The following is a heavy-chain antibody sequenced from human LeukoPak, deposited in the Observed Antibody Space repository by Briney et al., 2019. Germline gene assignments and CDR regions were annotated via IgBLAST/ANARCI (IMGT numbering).Heavy chain of an antibody. D-gene: IGHD4-17*01. CDR3: SKKGQNGDYGKPD. Sequence: GGSLRLSCAASGFTFSTYDMYWVRQAPGKGLECVASISRNSGAYTYYAASVKGRFTISRDNSRSTLYLQMNGLRAEDTAVYYCSKKGQNGDYGKPDWGQGTLVTVSS. J-gene: IGHJ4*02. V-gene: IGHV3-23*01. CDR2: ISRNSGAYT. CDR1: GFTFSTYD.